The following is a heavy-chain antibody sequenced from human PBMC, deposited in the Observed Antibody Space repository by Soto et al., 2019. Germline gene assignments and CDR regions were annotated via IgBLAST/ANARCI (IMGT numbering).Heavy chain of an antibody. V-gene: IGHV3-48*02. J-gene: IGHJ4*02. CDR1: GFTFSIYG. CDR2: ISSSSATI. Sequence: EVRLVESGGGLVQRGGSLRLSCAASGFTFSIYGMNWVRQAPGRGLEWLSYISSSSATIYYTDSVKGRFTISRDNAKDSLYLQMSSLGDDDTAVYYCAREDIVGATPDYWGQGTLVTVSS. D-gene: IGHD1-26*01. CDR3: AREDIVGATPDY.